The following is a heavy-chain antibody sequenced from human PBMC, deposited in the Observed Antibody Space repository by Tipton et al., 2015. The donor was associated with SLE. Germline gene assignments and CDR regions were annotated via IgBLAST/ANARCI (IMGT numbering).Heavy chain of an antibody. CDR1: GFTFSSYW. CDR2: IDPNGSPT. Sequence: SLRLSCTASGFTFSSYWMHWVRQPPGKGPVWVSEIDPNGSPTNYADSVKDRFTISRDNAKNTLFLEMNSLRVDDTAVYYCASLSAPSDYWGQGTLVTVSS. V-gene: IGHV3-74*01. J-gene: IGHJ4*02. CDR3: ASLSAPSDY.